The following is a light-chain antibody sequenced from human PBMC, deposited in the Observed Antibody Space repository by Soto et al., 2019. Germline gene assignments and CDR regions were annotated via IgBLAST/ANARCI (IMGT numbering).Light chain of an antibody. V-gene: IGLV4-69*01. CDR3: QTWGTDIRGV. CDR1: SGHNNYA. J-gene: IGLJ2*01. Sequence: QPVLTQSPSASASLGASVKLTCTLSSGHNNYAIAWHQQQPGKGPRYLMNLNSDGSHTKGDGIPERFSGSSSGAERYLTNSSLQSEDEADYYCQTWGTDIRGVFGGGTKLTVL. CDR2: LNSDGSH.